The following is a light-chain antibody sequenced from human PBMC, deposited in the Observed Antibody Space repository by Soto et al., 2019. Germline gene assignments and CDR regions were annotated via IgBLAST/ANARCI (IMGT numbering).Light chain of an antibody. V-gene: IGKV1-27*01. Sequence: DIQMTQSPSSLSASIGDRVTITCRASQGISDYLAWYQQRPGKVPKLLIYAASTLQSGVPSRFSGSGSGTDFTLTISSLQPEDVATYYCQKYNRAAFTFGPGTKVDIK. J-gene: IGKJ3*01. CDR3: QKYNRAAFT. CDR2: AAS. CDR1: QGISDY.